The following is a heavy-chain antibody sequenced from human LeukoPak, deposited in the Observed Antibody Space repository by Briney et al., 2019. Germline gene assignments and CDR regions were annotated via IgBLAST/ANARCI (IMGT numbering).Heavy chain of an antibody. CDR3: AREGGGYSYGSDY. Sequence: AGGSLRLSCAASGFTFSSYSMNWVRQPPGKGLEWVSYINSSRSTIYYADSVKGRFTISRDNAKNSLYLQMNSLRAEDTAVYYCAREGGGYSYGSDYWGQGTLVSVSS. V-gene: IGHV3-48*01. CDR2: INSSRSTI. J-gene: IGHJ4*02. D-gene: IGHD5-18*01. CDR1: GFTFSSYS.